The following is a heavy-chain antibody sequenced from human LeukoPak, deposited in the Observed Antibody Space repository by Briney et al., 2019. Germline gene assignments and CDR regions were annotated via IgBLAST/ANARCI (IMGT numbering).Heavy chain of an antibody. CDR1: GFTFSRYS. J-gene: IGHJ4*02. CDR2: ICSSGSTV. D-gene: IGHD3-10*01. Sequence: GGSLRLACAASGFTFSRYSFNWVRQAPGEGLEWVSYICSSGSTVHYADPVKGGFTIFKNTAKNSLYLKMHTLRDADTYVYSCARAPVIDYYGSGSYFDYSGQGALVTVSS. V-gene: IGHV3-48*02. CDR3: ARAPVIDYYGSGSYFDY.